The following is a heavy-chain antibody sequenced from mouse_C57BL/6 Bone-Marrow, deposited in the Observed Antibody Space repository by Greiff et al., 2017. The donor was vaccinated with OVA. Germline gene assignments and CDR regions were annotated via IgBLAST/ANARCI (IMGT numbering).Heavy chain of an antibody. D-gene: IGHD1-1*01. J-gene: IGHJ2*01. CDR3: ARGYYGPYYFDY. CDR1: GYAFSSSW. CDR2: IYPGDGDT. V-gene: IGHV1-82*01. Sequence: VQLQQSGPELVKPGASVKISCKASGYAFSSSWMNWVKQRPGKGLEWIGRIYPGDGDTNYNGKFKGKATLTADKSSSTAYMQLSSLTSEDSAVYFCARGYYGPYYFDYWGQGTTLTVSS.